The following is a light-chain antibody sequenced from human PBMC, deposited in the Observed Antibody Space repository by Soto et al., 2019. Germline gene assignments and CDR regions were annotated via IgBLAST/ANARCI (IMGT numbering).Light chain of an antibody. CDR1: SSDVGSYNL. J-gene: IGLJ1*01. V-gene: IGLV2-23*03. CDR3: CSSAGSSTFDV. CDR2: EGS. Sequence: HSVLTQPASVSGSPGQSITISCTGTSSDVGSYNLVSWYQQHPGKAPKLMIYEGSKRPSGVSNRFSGSKSGNTASLTISGLQAEDEADYYCCSSAGSSTFDVFGTGTKVTVL.